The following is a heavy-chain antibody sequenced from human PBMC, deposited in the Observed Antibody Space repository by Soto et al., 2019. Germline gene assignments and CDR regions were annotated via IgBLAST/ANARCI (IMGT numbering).Heavy chain of an antibody. D-gene: IGHD6-19*01. V-gene: IGHV5-51*01. Sequence: EVQLVQSGAEVKKPGESLKISCKGSGYSFTSYWIGWVRQMPGKGLEWMGIIYPGDSDTRYSPSFQGQVTISADKSIXPAYRQWSSLKASDTAMYYCARHTIAVAGTFHFDYWGQGTLVTVSS. CDR3: ARHTIAVAGTFHFDY. J-gene: IGHJ4*02. CDR1: GYSFTSYW. CDR2: IYPGDSDT.